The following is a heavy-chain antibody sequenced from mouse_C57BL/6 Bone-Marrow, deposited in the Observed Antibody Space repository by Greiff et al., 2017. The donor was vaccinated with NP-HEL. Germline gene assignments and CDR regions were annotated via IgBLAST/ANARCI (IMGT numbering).Heavy chain of an antibody. CDR3: ARYHYYGSSWWYFDV. CDR2: INPSNGGT. D-gene: IGHD1-1*01. CDR1: GYTFTSYW. Sequence: VQLHQPGTELVKPGASVKLSCKASGYTFTSYWMHWVKQRPGQGLEWIGNINPSNGGTNYNEKFKSKATLTVDKSSSTAYMQLSSLTSEDSAVYYCARYHYYGSSWWYFDVWGTGTTVTVSS. J-gene: IGHJ1*03. V-gene: IGHV1-53*01.